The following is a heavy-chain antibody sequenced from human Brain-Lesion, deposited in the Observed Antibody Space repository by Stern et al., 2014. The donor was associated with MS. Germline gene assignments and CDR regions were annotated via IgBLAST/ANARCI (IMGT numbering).Heavy chain of an antibody. CDR2: INPKSGGP. V-gene: IGHV1-2*04. CDR3: ATYYYDSTGYNDF. J-gene: IGHJ4*02. D-gene: IGHD3-22*01. CDR1: GYTFTGYY. Sequence: QLVQSGAEVKKPGASVKVSCKASGYTFTGYYMHWVRQAPGQGLEGMGWINPKSGGPNYAQKFQGWVTMTRDTSINTAYMELSRLRSDDTAVYYCATYYYDSTGYNDFWGQGTLVTVSS.